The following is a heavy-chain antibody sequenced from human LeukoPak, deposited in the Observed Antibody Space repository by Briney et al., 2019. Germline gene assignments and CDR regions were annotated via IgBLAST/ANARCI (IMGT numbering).Heavy chain of an antibody. CDR3: ASSSPSGDSSGYYHN. J-gene: IGHJ4*02. CDR2: IIPIFGTA. D-gene: IGHD3-22*01. CDR1: GGTFSSYA. V-gene: IGHV1-69*01. Sequence: ASVKVSCKASGGTFSSYAISWVRQAPGQGLEWMGGIIPIFGTANYAQKFQGRVTITADESTSTAYMELSSLRSEDTAVYYCASSSPSGDSSGYYHNWGQGTLVTVSS.